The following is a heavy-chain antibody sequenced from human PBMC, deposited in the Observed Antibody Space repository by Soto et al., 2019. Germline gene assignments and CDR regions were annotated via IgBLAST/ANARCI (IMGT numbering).Heavy chain of an antibody. CDR1: GGPIRSGGYY. CDR3: ARAGYEWEFDY. J-gene: IGHJ4*02. V-gene: IGHV4-61*08. CDR2: IYYSGST. D-gene: IGHD5-12*01. Sequence: SETLSLTCIVSGGPIRSGGYYWSWIRQYPGKGLEWIGYIYYSGSTNYNPSLKSRVTISVDTSKNQFSLKLSSVTAADTAVYYCARAGYEWEFDYWGQGTLVTVSS.